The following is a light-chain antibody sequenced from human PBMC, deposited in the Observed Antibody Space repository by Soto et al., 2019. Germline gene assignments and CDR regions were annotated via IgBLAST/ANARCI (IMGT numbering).Light chain of an antibody. CDR2: DAS. J-gene: IGKJ1*01. Sequence: EIVLTQSPATLSLSPGERATLSCRASQSVSIDLAWYQQKPGQAPRLLIYDASNRATGIAARFSGGGSGTDFTLTISSPEPEDFAVYYCQQRSQWPWTFGQGTKVDIK. V-gene: IGKV3-11*01. CDR1: QSVSID. CDR3: QQRSQWPWT.